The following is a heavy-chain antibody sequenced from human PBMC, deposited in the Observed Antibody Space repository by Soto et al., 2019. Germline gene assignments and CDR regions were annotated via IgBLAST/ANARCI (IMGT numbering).Heavy chain of an antibody. V-gene: IGHV4-30-2*01. CDR1: GGSISSGSYS. Sequence: SETLSLTCAVSGGSISSGSYSWSWIRQPPGKGLEWIGYIYHSGSTYYNPSLKSRVTISLDRSKNQFSLRLSSVTAADTAVYYCARVSIALADLWWFDPWGQGTLVTVS. CDR3: ARVSIALADLWWFDP. D-gene: IGHD6-19*01. J-gene: IGHJ5*02. CDR2: IYHSGST.